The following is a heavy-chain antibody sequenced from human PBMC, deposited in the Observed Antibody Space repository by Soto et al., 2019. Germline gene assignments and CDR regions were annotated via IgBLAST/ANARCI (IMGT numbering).Heavy chain of an antibody. CDR2: IYSGGST. Sequence: GGSLRLSCAASGFTVSSNYMSWVRQAPGKGLEWVSVIYSGGSTYYADSVKGRFTISLDNSKNTLYLQMNSLRAEDTAVYYCARETPVSGSYDYYYGMDVWGQGTTVTVSS. CDR1: GFTVSSNY. CDR3: ARETPVSGSYDYYYGMDV. D-gene: IGHD1-26*01. V-gene: IGHV3-53*01. J-gene: IGHJ6*02.